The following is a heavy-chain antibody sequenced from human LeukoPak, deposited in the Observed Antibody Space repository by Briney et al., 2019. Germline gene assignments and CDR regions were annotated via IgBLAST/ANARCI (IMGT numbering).Heavy chain of an antibody. CDR1: DGSITGKNDY. Sequence: SETLSLTCTVSDGSITGKNDYWGWIRQTPGKGLEWIGTVFHTGITHYNPSLKSRISMAVDTSKNQFSLNLNSVTAADTALYYCARHGILTDHSVRFWGQGILVTVSA. CDR3: ARHGILTDHSVRF. CDR2: VFHTGIT. J-gene: IGHJ4*02. D-gene: IGHD3-9*01. V-gene: IGHV4-39*01.